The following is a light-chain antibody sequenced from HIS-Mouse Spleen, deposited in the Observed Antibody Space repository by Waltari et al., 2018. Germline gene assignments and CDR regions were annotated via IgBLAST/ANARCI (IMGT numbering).Light chain of an antibody. V-gene: IGLV3-21*03. CDR3: QVWDSSSDHVV. Sequence: SYVLTQPPSVSVAPGKTARITRGGNNIGSKSVHWYQQKPGQAPVLVVYEDSDRPSGFPRRFSGSNSGNTATLTISRVEAGDEADYYCQVWDSSSDHVVFGGGTKLTVL. CDR2: EDS. CDR1: NIGSKS. J-gene: IGLJ2*01.